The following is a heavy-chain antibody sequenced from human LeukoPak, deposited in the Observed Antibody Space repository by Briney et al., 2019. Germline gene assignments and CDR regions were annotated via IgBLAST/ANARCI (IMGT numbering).Heavy chain of an antibody. CDR3: ARPTMVRGVMGSDAFDI. Sequence: SETLSLTCTVSGGSISSGDYYWSWIRQPPGKGLEWIGYIYYSGSTYYNPSLKSRVTISVDTSKNQFSLKLSSVTAADTAVYYCARPTMVRGVMGSDAFDIWGQGTMVTVSS. D-gene: IGHD3-10*01. V-gene: IGHV4-30-4*01. CDR2: IYYSGST. J-gene: IGHJ3*02. CDR1: GGSISSGDYY.